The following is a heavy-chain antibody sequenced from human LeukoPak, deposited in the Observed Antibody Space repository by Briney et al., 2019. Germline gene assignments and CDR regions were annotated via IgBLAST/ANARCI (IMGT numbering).Heavy chain of an antibody. J-gene: IGHJ4*02. V-gene: IGHV4-39*01. Sequence: SETLSLTCTVSGGSISSSSYYWGWIRQPPGKGPEWIGSIYYSGNTYYNPSLKSRVTISVDTSKNQFSLKLSSVTAADTAVYYCARHYCDFWSGYYVGWGQGTLVTVSS. D-gene: IGHD3-3*01. CDR1: GGSISSSSYY. CDR2: IYYSGNT. CDR3: ARHYCDFWSGYYVG.